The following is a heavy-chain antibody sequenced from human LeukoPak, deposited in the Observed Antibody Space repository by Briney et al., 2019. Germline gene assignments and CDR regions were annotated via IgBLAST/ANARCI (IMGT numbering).Heavy chain of an antibody. CDR2: IYYSGST. CDR3: AWMPRGPDV. D-gene: IGHD2-2*01. Sequence: SACLSPTCTVSGASISSSCSYWAWIREPPGKGLEWIGGIYYSGSTYYNPSLKTRATISVDRSNNQFSLTLTSVTAPDTVVYECAWMPRGPDVWGKGTTVTVSS. V-gene: IGHV4-39*01. J-gene: IGHJ6*03. CDR1: GASISSSCSY.